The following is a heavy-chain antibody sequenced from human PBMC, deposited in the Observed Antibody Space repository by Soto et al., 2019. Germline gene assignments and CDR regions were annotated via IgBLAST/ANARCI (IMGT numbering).Heavy chain of an antibody. V-gene: IGHV1-3*01. Sequence: QVQLVQSGAEVKKPGASVKVSCKASGYTFTSYAMHWVRQAPGQRLEWMGWINAGNGNTKYSQKFQGRVTITRDTSASTAYMELSSLRSEDTAVYYCARAPTEQWLYKWFDPWGQGTLVTVSS. CDR1: GYTFTSYA. D-gene: IGHD6-19*01. CDR3: ARAPTEQWLYKWFDP. CDR2: INAGNGNT. J-gene: IGHJ5*02.